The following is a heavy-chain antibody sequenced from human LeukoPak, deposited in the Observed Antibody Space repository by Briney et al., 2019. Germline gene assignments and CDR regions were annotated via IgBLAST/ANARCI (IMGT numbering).Heavy chain of an antibody. D-gene: IGHD3-3*01. CDR2: ISWNSGSI. Sequence: GGSLRLSCAASGFTFSSYAMSWVRQAPGKGLEWVSGISWNSGSIGYADSVKGRFTISRDNAKNSLYLQMNSLRAEDTALYYCAKGRFLEWSDGYFDYWGQGTLVTVSS. J-gene: IGHJ4*02. CDR1: GFTFSSYA. CDR3: AKGRFLEWSDGYFDY. V-gene: IGHV3-9*01.